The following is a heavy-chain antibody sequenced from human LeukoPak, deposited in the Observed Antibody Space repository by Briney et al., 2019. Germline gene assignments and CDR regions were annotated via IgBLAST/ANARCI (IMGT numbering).Heavy chain of an antibody. Sequence: ASVKVSCKSSGYTFTSYGISWVRQAPGQGLEWIGWISAYNGNTNYAQKLQGRVTMTTDTSTSTAYMELRSLRSDDTAVYYCARNHYYDSSGQPYYFDYWGQGTLVTVSS. V-gene: IGHV1-18*01. CDR3: ARNHYYDSSGQPYYFDY. D-gene: IGHD3-22*01. CDR2: ISAYNGNT. CDR1: GYTFTSYG. J-gene: IGHJ4*02.